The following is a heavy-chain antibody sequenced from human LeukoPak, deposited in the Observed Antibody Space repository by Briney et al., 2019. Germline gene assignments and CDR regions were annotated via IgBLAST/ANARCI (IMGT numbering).Heavy chain of an antibody. CDR2: INHSGST. J-gene: IGHJ4*02. D-gene: IGHD5-18*01. V-gene: IGHV4-34*01. CDR1: GGSFSGYY. Sequence: PSETLSLTCAVYGGSFSGYYWSWIRQPPGKGLEWIGEINHSGSTNYNPSLKSRVTISVDTSKNQFSLKLSSVTAADTAVYYCARPRYSYGRQFDYRGQGTLVTVSS. CDR3: ARPRYSYGRQFDY.